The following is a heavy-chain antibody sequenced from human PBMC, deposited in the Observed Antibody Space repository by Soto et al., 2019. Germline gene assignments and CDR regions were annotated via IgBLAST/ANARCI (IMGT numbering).Heavy chain of an antibody. CDR3: AKDHGYAGGWHTPYYFDS. CDR2: ISAGGDST. D-gene: IGHD2-2*01. Sequence: GALRLSCAASGFTFSSYATSWVRQAPGKGLEWVSSISAGGDSTYYADSVKGRFIITRDNSKNTLYLQMNSLRAADTAVYYCAKDHGYAGGWHTPYYFDSWGQGTLVTVSS. V-gene: IGHV3-23*01. J-gene: IGHJ4*02. CDR1: GFTFSSYA.